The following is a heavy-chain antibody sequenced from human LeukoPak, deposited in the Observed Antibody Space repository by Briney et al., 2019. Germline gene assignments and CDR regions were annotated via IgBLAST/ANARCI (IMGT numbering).Heavy chain of an antibody. J-gene: IGHJ4*02. CDR2: INPSGST. V-gene: IGHV4-34*01. Sequence: SETLSLTCAVYGGSFSGYHWTWIRQSPGKGLEWIGDINPSGSTYYNPSLKSRLTISVDTSKNQFSLKLSSVTAADTAVYYCARGRYYYDSSGYRFWGQGTLVTVSS. CDR3: ARGRYYYDSSGYRF. D-gene: IGHD3-22*01. CDR1: GGSFSGYH.